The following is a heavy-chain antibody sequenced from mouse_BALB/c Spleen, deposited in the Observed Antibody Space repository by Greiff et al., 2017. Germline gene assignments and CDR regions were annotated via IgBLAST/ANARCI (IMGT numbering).Heavy chain of an antibody. CDR1: GFTFSSYT. D-gene: IGHD2-3*01. J-gene: IGHJ4*01. V-gene: IGHV5-12-2*01. CDR3: AIYDDAMDD. Sequence: EVMLVESGGGLVQPGGSLKLSCAASGFTFSSYTMSWVRQTPEKRLEWVAYISNGGGSTYYPDTVKGRFTISRDNAKNTLYLQMSSLKSEDTAMYYCAIYDDAMDDWGQGTSVTVSS. CDR2: ISNGGGST.